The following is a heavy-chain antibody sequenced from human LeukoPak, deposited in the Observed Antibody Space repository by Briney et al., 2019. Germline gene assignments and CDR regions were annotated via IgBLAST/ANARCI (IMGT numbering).Heavy chain of an antibody. CDR2: IYYSGST. V-gene: IGHV4-59*01. CDR1: GGSISSYY. Sequence: SETLSLTCTVSGGSISSYYWSWIRQPPGKGLEWIGYIYYSGSTNYNPSLKSRVTISVDTSKNQFSLKLSSVTAADTAVYYCASAHTAMALGYWGQGTLVTVSS. D-gene: IGHD5-18*01. J-gene: IGHJ4*02. CDR3: ASAHTAMALGY.